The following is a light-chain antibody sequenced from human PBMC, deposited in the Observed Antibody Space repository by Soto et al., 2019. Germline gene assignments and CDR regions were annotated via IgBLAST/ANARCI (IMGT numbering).Light chain of an antibody. Sequence: EIVMTQSPATLSVSPGERATLSCRASQSVSSSLAWYQQKPGQAPRLLIYGTSTRDTGIPARFGGSGSGTEFTLTISSLQSEDFAVYYCQQYNNWPWTFGQGTKVEI. V-gene: IGKV3-15*01. CDR2: GTS. CDR1: QSVSSS. J-gene: IGKJ1*01. CDR3: QQYNNWPWT.